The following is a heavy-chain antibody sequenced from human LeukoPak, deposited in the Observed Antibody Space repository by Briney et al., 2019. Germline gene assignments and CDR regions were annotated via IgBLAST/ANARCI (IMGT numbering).Heavy chain of an antibody. CDR3: AKDPINWGSIYFDC. CDR2: ISGSSDNT. V-gene: IGHV3-23*01. D-gene: IGHD7-27*01. J-gene: IGHJ4*02. CDR1: GFTFSNYA. Sequence: GGSLRLSCEASGFTFSNYAMSWVRQAPGKGLEWVSSISGSSDNTNYADSVKGRFTISRDNSKNILYLQMNSLTAEDTAVYWCAKDPINWGSIYFDCWGQGTLVTVSS.